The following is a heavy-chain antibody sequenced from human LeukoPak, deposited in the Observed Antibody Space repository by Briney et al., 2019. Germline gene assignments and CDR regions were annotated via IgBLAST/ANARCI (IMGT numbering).Heavy chain of an antibody. CDR2: ISSSGNTI. Sequence: PGGSLRLSCAASGFTFSDYYMSWIRQAPEKGLEWVSYISSSGNTIYYADSVKGRFTIHSDNAKNSLYLQINSMRAEDTAVYDCARPYCSSTSCYRFDPWGQGTLVTGSS. J-gene: IGHJ5*02. V-gene: IGHV3-11*04. D-gene: IGHD2-2*01. CDR3: ARPYCSSTSCYRFDP. CDR1: GFTFSDYY.